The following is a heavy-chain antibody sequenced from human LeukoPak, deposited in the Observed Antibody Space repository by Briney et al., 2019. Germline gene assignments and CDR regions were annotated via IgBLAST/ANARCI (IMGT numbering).Heavy chain of an antibody. J-gene: IGHJ4*02. Sequence: GGSLRLSCAASGFTFSSYAMSWVRQAPGKGLEWVSAISGSGGSTYYADSVKGRFTISRDNSKNTLYLQMNSLRAEDTALYYCAKVTDSSGWSPRYFDYWGQGTLVTVSS. CDR1: GFTFSSYA. D-gene: IGHD6-19*01. CDR3: AKVTDSSGWSPRYFDY. CDR2: ISGSGGST. V-gene: IGHV3-23*01.